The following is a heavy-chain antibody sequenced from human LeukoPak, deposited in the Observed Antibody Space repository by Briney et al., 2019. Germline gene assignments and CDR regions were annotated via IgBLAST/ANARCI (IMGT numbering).Heavy chain of an antibody. CDR3: ARDLERKGEAIITNGGWYFDL. CDR2: LSFEGIFK. V-gene: IGHV3-30-3*01. Sequence: GGSRNLSFAASGFPFASFAMHGVRKAQAKALRWVAFLSFEGIFKYYADSVKGRFTISRDNSRNTLYLQMNSLRAEDTAVYYCARDLERKGEAIITNGGWYFDLWGRGTLVTVSS. CDR1: GFPFASFA. J-gene: IGHJ2*01. D-gene: IGHD2-8*01.